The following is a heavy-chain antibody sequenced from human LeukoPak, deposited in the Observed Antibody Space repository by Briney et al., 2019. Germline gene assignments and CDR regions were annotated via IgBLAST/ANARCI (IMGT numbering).Heavy chain of an antibody. CDR3: ARNQWLDFDAFDI. J-gene: IGHJ3*02. V-gene: IGHV3-7*01. Sequence: GGSLRLSCAASGFTFSTYWMSWVRQAPGKGLEWVANIKQDGSEKYYVDSVKGRFTISRDNAKKSPYLQMSSLRAEDTAVYYCARNQWLDFDAFDIWGQGTMVTVSS. CDR1: GFTFSTYW. D-gene: IGHD6-19*01. CDR2: IKQDGSEK.